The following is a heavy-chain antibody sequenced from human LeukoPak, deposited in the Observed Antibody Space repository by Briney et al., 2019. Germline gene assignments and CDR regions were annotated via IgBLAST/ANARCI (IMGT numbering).Heavy chain of an antibody. CDR3: AKSTGIAVAGQNYYYYYMDV. CDR1: GFTFSSYG. J-gene: IGHJ6*03. CDR2: ISGSGGST. Sequence: GGSLRLSCAASGFTFSSYGMSWVRQAPGKGLEWVSAISGSGGSTYYADSVKGRFTISRDNSKNTLYLQMNSLRAEDTAVYYCAKSTGIAVAGQNYYYYYMDVWGKGTTVTVSS. V-gene: IGHV3-23*01. D-gene: IGHD6-19*01.